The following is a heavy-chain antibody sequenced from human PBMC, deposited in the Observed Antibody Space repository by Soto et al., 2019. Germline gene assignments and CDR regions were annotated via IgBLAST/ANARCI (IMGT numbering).Heavy chain of an antibody. CDR2: ISDDGNTE. CDR1: GLTFSRAG. CDR3: AKDKGKRYFDY. Sequence: GGSLRLSCVVSGLTFSRAGMHWVRQAPGKGLEWVAVISDDGNTEYYGDSVKGRFTIFRDNSRNTLYLQMNSLRVEDTAVYYCAKDKGKRYFDYWGQGILVTVSS. V-gene: IGHV3-30*18. J-gene: IGHJ4*02.